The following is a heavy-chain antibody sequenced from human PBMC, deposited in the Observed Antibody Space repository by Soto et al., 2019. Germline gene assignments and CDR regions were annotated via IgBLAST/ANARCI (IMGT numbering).Heavy chain of an antibody. Sequence: PRESLKISCKGSGYSFTTYWVGWVRQVPGKGLEWMGLIYPGDSDTRYSPSFQGQVTISADKSIRTAYLQWSSLKASDTAMYYCSTYYDILTGPDYWGQGTLVTVSS. CDR1: GYSFTTYW. V-gene: IGHV5-51*01. CDR3: STYYDILTGPDY. J-gene: IGHJ4*02. CDR2: IYPGDSDT. D-gene: IGHD3-9*01.